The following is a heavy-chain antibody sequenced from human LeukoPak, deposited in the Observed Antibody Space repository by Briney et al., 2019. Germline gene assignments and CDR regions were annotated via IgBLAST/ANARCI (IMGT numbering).Heavy chain of an antibody. CDR1: GIIFRSYA. CDR3: AKGAATGSVDWFDP. J-gene: IGHJ5*02. CDR2: IPRGGDRT. V-gene: IGHV3-23*01. D-gene: IGHD6-13*01. Sequence: GGARRLSCAASGIIFRSYAMMWGRRAPGKGVGGGSSIPRGGDRTHSTPSVPRRFAISRHNSQNTLHLPMHSLRAEHTAVYYCAKGAATGSVDWFDPSGQRTVVTVSS.